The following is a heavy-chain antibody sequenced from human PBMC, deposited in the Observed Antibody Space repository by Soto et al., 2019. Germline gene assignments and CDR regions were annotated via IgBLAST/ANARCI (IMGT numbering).Heavy chain of an antibody. V-gene: IGHV3-74*01. Sequence: GGSLRLSCAASGFTFGSYWMNWVRQAPGKGLVWVSRIDSDGSSTTYADSVKGRFTTSRDNAKNTLYLQMSSLRVEDTDVYYCARGRPYGMDVWGQGTTVTVYS. CDR1: GFTFGSYW. J-gene: IGHJ6*02. CDR3: ARGRPYGMDV. CDR2: IDSDGSST.